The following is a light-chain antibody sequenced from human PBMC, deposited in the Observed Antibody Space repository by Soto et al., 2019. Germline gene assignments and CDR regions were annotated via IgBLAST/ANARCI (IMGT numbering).Light chain of an antibody. Sequence: DIVMTQSPDSLAVSLGERATINCKSSQSVLYSSNNKSYLTWYQQKPGQPPKLLIYWASTRESGVPDRFSGSGSGTDFTLTISSLQAEDVAVYYCQQYYSIPYNFCQGTKLEIK. CDR3: QQYYSIPYN. CDR1: QSVLYSSNNKSY. J-gene: IGKJ2*01. CDR2: WAS. V-gene: IGKV4-1*01.